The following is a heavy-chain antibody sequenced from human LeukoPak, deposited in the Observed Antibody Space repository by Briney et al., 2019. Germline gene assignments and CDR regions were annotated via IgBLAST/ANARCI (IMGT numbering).Heavy chain of an antibody. CDR2: INWNGGST. V-gene: IGHV3-20*04. Sequence: GGSLRLSCAASGFTFDDYGMSWVRQAPGKGLEWVSGINWNGGSTGYADSVKGRFTISRDNAKNSLYLQMNSLRAEDTAFYYCARDPYSGSYGNYYYYYMDVWGKGTTVTVSS. J-gene: IGHJ6*03. CDR3: ARDPYSGSYGNYYYYYMDV. CDR1: GFTFDDYG. D-gene: IGHD1-26*01.